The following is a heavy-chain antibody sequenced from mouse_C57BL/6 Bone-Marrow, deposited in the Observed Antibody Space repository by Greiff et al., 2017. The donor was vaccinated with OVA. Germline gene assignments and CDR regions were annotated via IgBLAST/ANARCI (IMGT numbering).Heavy chain of an antibody. D-gene: IGHD4-1*01. CDR1: GYTFTDYN. V-gene: IGHV1-18*01. CDR2: INPNNGGT. J-gene: IGHJ1*03. CDR3: ARRVGRRYFDV. Sequence: EVQLQQSGPELVKPGASVKIPCKASGYTFTDYNMDWVKQSHGKSLEWIGDINPNNGGTIYNQKFKGKATLTVDKSSSTAYMELRSLTSEDTAVYYCARRVGRRYFDVWGTGTTVTVSS.